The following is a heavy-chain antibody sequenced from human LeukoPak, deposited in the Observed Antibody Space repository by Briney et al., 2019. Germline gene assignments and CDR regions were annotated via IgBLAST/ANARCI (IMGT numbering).Heavy chain of an antibody. J-gene: IGHJ4*02. CDR2: LNSDGSST. CDR1: GFTFSNYW. Sequence: GGSLRLSCAASGFTFSNYWMHWVRHAPGKGLVWVSRLNSDGSSTNYTDSVKGRFTISRDNAKNTLYLQMNSLRDEDTAVFYCARSRYDYIWGIDYWGQGTLVTISS. D-gene: IGHD3-16*01. CDR3: ARSRYDYIWGIDY. V-gene: IGHV3-74*01.